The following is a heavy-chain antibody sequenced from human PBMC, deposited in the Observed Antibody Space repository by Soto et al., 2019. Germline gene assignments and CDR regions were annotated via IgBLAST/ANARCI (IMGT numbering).Heavy chain of an antibody. Sequence: EVQLLESGGGLVQPGGSLRLSCAASGFTFSSSAMSWVRQAPGKGLEWVATFTGGSGSPYYADSVQGRFTISRDSSRNTLYLQMNSLKLEDTAVYYCAKTHLPCYFDFWGRGTLVSVSS. V-gene: IGHV3-23*01. CDR3: AKTHLPCYFDF. J-gene: IGHJ2*01. CDR1: GFTFSSSA. CDR2: FTGGSGSP.